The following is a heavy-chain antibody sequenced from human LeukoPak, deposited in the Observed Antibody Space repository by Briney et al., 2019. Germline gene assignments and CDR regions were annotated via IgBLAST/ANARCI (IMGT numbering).Heavy chain of an antibody. CDR3: ARDLGTVAGPGRGLDV. J-gene: IGHJ6*04. D-gene: IGHD6-19*01. V-gene: IGHV4-59*02. CDR2: LYYSGST. CDR1: GASVSRYY. Sequence: PSETLSLTCTVSGASVSRYYWSWIRQPPGKGLEWLGYLYYSGSTNYNPSLKSRVTISVGTSNNQFSLKLTSVTAADTAVYYCARDLGTVAGPGRGLDVWGKGTTVTVSS.